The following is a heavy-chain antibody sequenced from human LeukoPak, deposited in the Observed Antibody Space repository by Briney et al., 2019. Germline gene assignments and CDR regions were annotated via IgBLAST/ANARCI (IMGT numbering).Heavy chain of an antibody. CDR1: GFTFSSYA. J-gene: IGHJ3*02. Sequence: PTGRSLRLSCAASGFTFSSYAMHWVRQAPGKGLEWVAVISYDGSNKYYADSVKGRFTISRDNSKNTLYLQMNSLRAEDTAVYYCARVSGAFNIWGQGTMVTVSS. CDR3: ARVSGAFNI. CDR2: ISYDGSNK. V-gene: IGHV3-30-3*01.